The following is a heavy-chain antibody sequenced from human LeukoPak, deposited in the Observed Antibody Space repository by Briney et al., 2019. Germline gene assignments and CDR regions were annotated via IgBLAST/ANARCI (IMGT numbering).Heavy chain of an antibody. V-gene: IGHV3-48*03. D-gene: IGHD3-10*01. J-gene: IGHJ4*02. Sequence: GGSLRLSCAASGFTFSSYEMNWVRQAPGKGLEWVSYTSNSGSTIYYADSVKGRFTISRDNAKNSLYLQMNSLRAEDTAVYYCAREDSMSATSMVRGVIPPGYWGQRTLITVSS. CDR2: TSNSGSTI. CDR1: GFTFSSYE. CDR3: AREDSMSATSMVRGVIPPGY.